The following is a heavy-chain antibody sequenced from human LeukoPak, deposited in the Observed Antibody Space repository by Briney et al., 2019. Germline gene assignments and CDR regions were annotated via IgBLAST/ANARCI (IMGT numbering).Heavy chain of an antibody. Sequence: GGSLRLSCTASGFTFSSYGMHWVRQAPGKGLEWVAVISYDGSNKYYADSVKGRFTISRDNSKNTLYLQMNSLRAEGTAVYYCARRALVQTYYYDSSGYYTTDYWGQGTLVTVSS. D-gene: IGHD3-22*01. CDR3: ARRALVQTYYYDSSGYYTTDY. J-gene: IGHJ4*02. CDR2: ISYDGSNK. V-gene: IGHV3-30*03. CDR1: GFTFSSYG.